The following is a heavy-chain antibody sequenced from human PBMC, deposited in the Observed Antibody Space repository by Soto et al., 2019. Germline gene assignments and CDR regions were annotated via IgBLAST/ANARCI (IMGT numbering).Heavy chain of an antibody. CDR3: ARARGTNWYNWFDP. Sequence: QVQLVQSGAELKKPGSSVKVSCKASGGNFTNLGISWVRQAPGQGLEWMGGIIPLFGTTNYAQKFRGRVTVTADESTSTAYMELNSLRSEDTAIYFCARARGTNWYNWFDPWGKGTLVTVSS. CDR1: GGNFTNLG. D-gene: IGHD7-27*01. V-gene: IGHV1-69*01. CDR2: IIPLFGTT. J-gene: IGHJ5*02.